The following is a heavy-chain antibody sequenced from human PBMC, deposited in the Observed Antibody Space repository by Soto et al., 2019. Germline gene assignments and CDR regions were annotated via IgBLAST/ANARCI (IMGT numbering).Heavy chain of an antibody. J-gene: IGHJ3*02. V-gene: IGHV1-69*01. D-gene: IGHD3-10*01. CDR2: IIPIFGTA. Sequence: QVQLVQSGAEVKKPGSSVKVSCKASGGTFSSYAISWVRQAPGQGLEWMGGIIPIFGTANYAQKFQGRVTITADESTSTAYMELSSLRSEDTAVYYCARDYYGSGSYYKPRGAFDIWGQGTMVTVSS. CDR3: ARDYYGSGSYYKPRGAFDI. CDR1: GGTFSSYA.